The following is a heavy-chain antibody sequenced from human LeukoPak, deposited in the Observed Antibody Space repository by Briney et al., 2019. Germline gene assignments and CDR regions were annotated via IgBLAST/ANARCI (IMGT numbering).Heavy chain of an antibody. CDR1: GFTFSSYA. CDR2: IYTSGST. CDR3: AREKIGYYDGSGRGWFDP. Sequence: GSLRLSCAASGFTFSSYAMSWVRQAPGKGLEWIGRIYTSGSTKYNPSLKSRVTISVDTSKKQFSLKLSSVTAADTAVYYCAREKIGYYDGSGRGWFDPWGQGTLVTVSS. J-gene: IGHJ5*02. V-gene: IGHV4-4*08. D-gene: IGHD3-22*01.